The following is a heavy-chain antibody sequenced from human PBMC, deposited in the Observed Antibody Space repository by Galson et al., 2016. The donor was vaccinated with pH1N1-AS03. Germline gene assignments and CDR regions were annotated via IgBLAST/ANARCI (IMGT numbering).Heavy chain of an antibody. CDR3: ARVQYQLLPSDY. V-gene: IGHV1-18*01. CDR2: ISAYNGNT. CDR1: SYG. D-gene: IGHD2-2*01. J-gene: IGHJ4*02. Sequence: SYGISWVRQAPGQGLEWMGWISAYNGNTNYAQKLQGRVTMTTDTSTSTAYMELRSLRSDDTAVYYCARVQYQLLPSDYWGQGTLVTVSS.